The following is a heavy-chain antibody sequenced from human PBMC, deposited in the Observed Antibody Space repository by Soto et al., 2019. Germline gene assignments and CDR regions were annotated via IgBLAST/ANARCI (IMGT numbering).Heavy chain of an antibody. J-gene: IGHJ6*02. Sequence: QVQLVESGGGLVQPGGSLRLSCAASGFTFSDYYMSWIRQAPGKGLEWVSYISSSSSYTNYADSVKGRFTISRDNAKNSLYLQMNSMRAEDTAVYYCARRAGQDYYYGMDVWGQGTTVTVSS. CDR1: GFTFSDYY. CDR3: ARRAGQDYYYGMDV. CDR2: ISSSSSYT. D-gene: IGHD6-13*01. V-gene: IGHV3-11*05.